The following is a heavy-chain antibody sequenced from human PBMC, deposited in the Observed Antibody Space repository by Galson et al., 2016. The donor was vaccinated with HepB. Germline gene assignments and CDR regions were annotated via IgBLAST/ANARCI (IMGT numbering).Heavy chain of an antibody. Sequence: PALVKPTQTLTLTCTFSGFSLSTSGMCVSWIRQPPGKALEWLAHIAWDGDKYYSTSLKTRLTISKDPSKNQVVLTMTNMDPVDTATYYCARMYYDSSGYYYRAAFDIWGQGTMLTVSS. CDR2: IAWDGDK. D-gene: IGHD3-22*01. J-gene: IGHJ3*02. V-gene: IGHV2-70*01. CDR3: ARMYYDSSGYYYRAAFDI. CDR1: GFSLSTSGMC.